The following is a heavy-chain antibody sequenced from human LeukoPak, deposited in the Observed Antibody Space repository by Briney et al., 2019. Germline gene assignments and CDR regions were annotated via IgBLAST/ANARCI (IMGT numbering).Heavy chain of an antibody. CDR2: ISSSSSYI. D-gene: IGHD3-10*01. J-gene: IGHJ5*02. V-gene: IGHV3-21*01. CDR1: GFTFSSYS. CDR3: ARARGVPSWFDP. Sequence: GGDLRLSCAASGFTFSSYSMNSVRRAPGKGLEWVSSISSSSSYIYYGDSVKGRVTISRDNAKNSLYLQMNSLRAEDTAVYYCARARGVPSWFDPWGQGTLVTVSS.